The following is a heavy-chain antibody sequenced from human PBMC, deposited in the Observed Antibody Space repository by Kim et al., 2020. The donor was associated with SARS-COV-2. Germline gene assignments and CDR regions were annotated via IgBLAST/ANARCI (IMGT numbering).Heavy chain of an antibody. CDR3: ARAFNWNSNYGMDV. Sequence: ASVKVSCKASGYTFSNYFIHWVRQAPGQGLEWVGVINPRDGRTSYAQKFQGRVTMTWDTSTNTVYMELSSLRSEDTAVYFCARAFNWNSNYGMDVWGQGTTVTVSS. CDR2: INPRDGRT. D-gene: IGHD1-7*01. J-gene: IGHJ6*02. CDR1: GYTFSNYF. V-gene: IGHV1-46*01.